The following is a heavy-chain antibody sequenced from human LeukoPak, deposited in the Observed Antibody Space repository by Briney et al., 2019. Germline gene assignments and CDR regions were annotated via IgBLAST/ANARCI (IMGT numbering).Heavy chain of an antibody. CDR2: ISAYNGNT. V-gene: IGHV1-18*01. J-gene: IGHJ3*02. CDR1: GGTFSSYA. CDR3: ARDVFETFSTAADAFDI. Sequence: ASVKVSCKASGGTFSSYAISWVRQAPGQGLEWMGWISAYNGNTNYAQKLQGRVTMTTDTSTSTAYMELRSLRSDDTAVYYCARDVFETFSTAADAFDIWGQGTMVTVSS. D-gene: IGHD6-25*01.